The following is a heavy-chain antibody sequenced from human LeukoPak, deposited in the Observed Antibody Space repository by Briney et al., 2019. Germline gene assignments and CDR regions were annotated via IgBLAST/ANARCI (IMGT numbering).Heavy chain of an antibody. CDR2: IYSDTS. J-gene: IGHJ4*02. CDR3: ARLAAGGPSDY. V-gene: IGHV3-66*04. Sequence: TGGSLRLSCAASGFTVSSNYMGWVRQAPGKGLEWVSLIYSDTSSYADSVKGRFTISRDNSKNTVYLHMNSLRAEDMAVYYCARLAAGGPSDYWGQGALVTVSS. D-gene: IGHD6-13*01. CDR1: GFTVSSNY.